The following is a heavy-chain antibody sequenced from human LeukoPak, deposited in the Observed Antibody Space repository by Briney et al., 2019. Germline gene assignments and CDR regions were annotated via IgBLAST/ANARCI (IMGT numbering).Heavy chain of an antibody. J-gene: IGHJ4*02. D-gene: IGHD2-8*01. CDR3: ARDRRNGDY. CDR2: ISSSSGYI. V-gene: IGHV3-21*01. CDR1: GFTFSSYS. Sequence: GGSLRLSCAASGFTFSSYSMNWVRQAPGKGLEWVSSISSSSGYIFYADSVKGRFTISRDNSKKIVYLQMSSLRAEDTAVYYCARDRRNGDYWGQGTLVTVSS.